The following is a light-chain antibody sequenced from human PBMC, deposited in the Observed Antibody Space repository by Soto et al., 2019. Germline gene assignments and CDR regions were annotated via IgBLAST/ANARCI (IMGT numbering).Light chain of an antibody. CDR1: QSVSSY. CDR2: DAS. Sequence: EIVLTQSPATLSLSPGERATLSCRASQSVSSYLAWYQQKPGQAPRLLIYDASNRATGIPARFSGSGSGTDFTLTISSLEPEEFAVYYCQRRSNWTLTFGGGTKVEIK. J-gene: IGKJ4*01. CDR3: QRRSNWTLT. V-gene: IGKV3-11*01.